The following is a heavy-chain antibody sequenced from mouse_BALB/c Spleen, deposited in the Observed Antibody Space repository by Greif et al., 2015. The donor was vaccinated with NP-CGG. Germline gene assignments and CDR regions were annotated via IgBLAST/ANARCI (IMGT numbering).Heavy chain of an antibody. J-gene: IGHJ4*01. CDR2: ISCYNGAT. V-gene: IGHV1S34*01. Sequence: LVETGASVKISCKASGYSFTGYYMHWVKQSHGKSLEWIGYISCYNGATSYNQKFKGKATFTVDTSSSTAYMQFNSLTSEDSAVYYCARGGKTYYGNYYAMDYWGQGTSVTVSS. CDR3: ARGGKTYYGNYYAMDY. CDR1: GYSFTGYY. D-gene: IGHD2-10*01.